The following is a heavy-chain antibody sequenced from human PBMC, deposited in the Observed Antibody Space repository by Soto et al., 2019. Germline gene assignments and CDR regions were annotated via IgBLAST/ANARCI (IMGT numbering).Heavy chain of an antibody. V-gene: IGHV1-18*01. Sequence: QVHLVQSGAEVKKPGASVKVSCKASGYTFTNYVISWVRQAPGQGLEWMGWISAYNGDTNYAQNLQDRVTMTTDTSTNTVYMELRSLRPCDPGVLFCARDPLTHFFCGSGYFFYFFDFWGQGTLVNVSS. D-gene: IGHD3-22*01. CDR2: ISAYNGDT. CDR3: ARDPLTHFFCGSGYFFYFFDF. J-gene: IGHJ4*02. CDR1: GYTFTNYV.